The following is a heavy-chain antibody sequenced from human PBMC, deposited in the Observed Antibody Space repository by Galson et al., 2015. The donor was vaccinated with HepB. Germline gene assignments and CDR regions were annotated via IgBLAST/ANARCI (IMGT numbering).Heavy chain of an antibody. CDR2: INPSGGST. J-gene: IGHJ4*02. CDR3: ARSKRPGSYYNPSGH. V-gene: IGHV1-46*01. CDR1: GYTFTRYY. Sequence: SVKVSCKASGYTFTRYYIHWVRQAPGQGLEWMGIINPSGGSTSYAQKFQGRVTMTRDTSISTAYLQWSSLKASDTAMYYCARSKRPGSYYNPSGHWGQGTLVTVSS. D-gene: IGHD3-10*01.